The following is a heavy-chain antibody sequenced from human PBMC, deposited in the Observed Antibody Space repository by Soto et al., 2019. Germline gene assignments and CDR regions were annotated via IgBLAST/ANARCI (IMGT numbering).Heavy chain of an antibody. V-gene: IGHV3-23*01. J-gene: IGHJ4*02. D-gene: IGHD6-19*01. CDR3: AKVGPGYSSALYALGY. CDR2: IGGSGGST. CDR1: GFTFSTYA. Sequence: PGGSLRLSCAASGFTFSTYAMSWVRQAPGKGLEWVSAIGGSGGSTYYADSVKGRFTISRDNSKNTLYLQMNSLRAEDTAVYYCAKVGPGYSSALYALGYWGQGTLVTVSS.